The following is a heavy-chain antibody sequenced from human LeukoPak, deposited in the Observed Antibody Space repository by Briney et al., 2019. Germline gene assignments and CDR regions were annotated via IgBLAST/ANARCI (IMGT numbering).Heavy chain of an antibody. V-gene: IGHV3-21*01. J-gene: IGHJ4*02. D-gene: IGHD1-14*01. CDR3: VRGDNRDY. CDR2: IGKTSRDM. CDR1: GFSFSTST. Sequence: GGSLRLSCAASGFSFSTSTMNWVRQAPGKGLEWISSIGKTSRDMYYADSVRGRFTISRDNAKNSLFLLMSSLRVEDTSVYYCVRGDNRDYWGQGTLVTVSS.